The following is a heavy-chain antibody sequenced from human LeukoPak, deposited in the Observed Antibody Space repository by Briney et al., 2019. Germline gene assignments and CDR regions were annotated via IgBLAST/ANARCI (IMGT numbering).Heavy chain of an antibody. D-gene: IGHD6-13*01. CDR2: IRYDGSNK. V-gene: IGHV3-30*02. J-gene: IGHJ4*02. CDR3: AKRSYGSSWYHLDY. Sequence: GGSLRFSCAASGFTFSSYGMHWVRQAPGKGLEWVAFIRYDGSNKYYADSVKGRFTISRDNSKNTLYLQMNSLRAEDTAVYYCAKRSYGSSWYHLDYWGQGTLVTVSS. CDR1: GFTFSSYG.